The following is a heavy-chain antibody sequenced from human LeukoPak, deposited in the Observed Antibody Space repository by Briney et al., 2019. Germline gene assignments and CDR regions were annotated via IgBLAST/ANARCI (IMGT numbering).Heavy chain of an antibody. CDR2: ISKSDGTT. J-gene: IGHJ4*02. D-gene: IGHD6-25*01. Sequence: GRSLRLSCAASGFIFSSYGMNWVRQAPGKGLEWVSYISKSDGTTYYADTVKGRFTISRDSAKKSVYLYMNSLRAEDTAVYYCASAVAAPDQDPPFDYWGQGTLVTVSS. V-gene: IGHV3-48*04. CDR1: GFIFSSYG. CDR3: ASAVAAPDQDPPFDY.